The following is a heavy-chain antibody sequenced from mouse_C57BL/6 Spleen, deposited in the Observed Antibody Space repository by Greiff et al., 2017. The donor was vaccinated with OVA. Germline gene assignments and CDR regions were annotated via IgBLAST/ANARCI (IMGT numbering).Heavy chain of an antibody. D-gene: IGHD3-2*01. V-gene: IGHV5-16*01. Sequence: EVNLVESEGGLVQPGSSMKLSCTASGFTFSDYYMAWVRQVPEKGLEWVANINYDGSSTYYLDSLKSRFIISRDNAKNILYLQMSSLKSEDTATYYCARVTAHYFDYWGQGTTLTVSS. CDR3: ARVTAHYFDY. CDR2: INYDGSST. CDR1: GFTFSDYY. J-gene: IGHJ2*01.